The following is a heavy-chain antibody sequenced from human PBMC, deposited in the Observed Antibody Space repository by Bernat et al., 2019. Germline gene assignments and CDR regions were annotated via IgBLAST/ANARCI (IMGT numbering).Heavy chain of an antibody. CDR2: ISYDGSNK. J-gene: IGHJ6*02. CDR1: GFTFSSYA. CDR3: ARDPEVTYPDYGMDV. Sequence: QVQLVESGGGVVQPGRSLRLSCAASGFTFSSYAMHWVRQAPGKGLEWVAVISYDGSNKYYADSVKDRFTISRDNSKNTLYLQMNSLRAEDTAVYYCARDPEVTYPDYGMDVWGQGTTVTVSS. V-gene: IGHV3-30-3*01. D-gene: IGHD4-23*01.